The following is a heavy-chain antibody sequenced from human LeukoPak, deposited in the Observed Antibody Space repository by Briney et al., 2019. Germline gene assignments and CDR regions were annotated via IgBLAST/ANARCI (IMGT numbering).Heavy chain of an antibody. Sequence: ASVKVSCKASGYTFTGYYMHWVRQAPGQRLEWMGWINAGNGNTKYSQKFQGRVTFTRDTSASTAYMELSSLRSEDTAVYYCARVSGYGDYGGQRFDYWGQGTLVTVSS. CDR3: ARVSGYGDYGGQRFDY. J-gene: IGHJ4*02. D-gene: IGHD4-17*01. CDR1: GYTFTGYY. V-gene: IGHV1-3*01. CDR2: INAGNGNT.